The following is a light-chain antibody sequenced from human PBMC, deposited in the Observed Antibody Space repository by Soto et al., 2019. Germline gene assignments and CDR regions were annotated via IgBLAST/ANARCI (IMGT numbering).Light chain of an antibody. J-gene: IGKJ4*01. CDR1: QSIGGF. Sequence: DIQMTQSPSSLSVSVGDRGTITCRAIQSIGGFLNWYQQKLGKAPKLLIYAASSLQSGVPSRFSGSGSGTDFTLTISSLQPEDFATYYCQQSYSTPLTFGGGTKVEI. CDR3: QQSYSTPLT. V-gene: IGKV1-39*01. CDR2: AAS.